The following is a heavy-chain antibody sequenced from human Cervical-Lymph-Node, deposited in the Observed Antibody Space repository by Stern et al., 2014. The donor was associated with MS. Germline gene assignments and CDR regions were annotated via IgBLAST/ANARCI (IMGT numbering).Heavy chain of an antibody. Sequence: EVQLVESGGGLVQPGGSLRLSCAKSGFTFDEYAMHWVRQAPGKGLAGDSGIRWDSSNIGYADSVKCRFTISRDNAKSSLYLHMNSLRAEDTALYYCTKDSYYDFLTGYYNAVGLDNWGQGSLVTVSS. CDR2: IRWDSSNI. J-gene: IGHJ4*02. CDR1: GFTFDEYA. V-gene: IGHV3-9*01. CDR3: TKDSYYDFLTGYYNAVGLDN. D-gene: IGHD3-9*01.